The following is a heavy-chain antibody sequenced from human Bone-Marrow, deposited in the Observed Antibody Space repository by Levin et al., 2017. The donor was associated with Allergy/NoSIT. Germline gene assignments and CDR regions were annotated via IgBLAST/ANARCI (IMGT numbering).Heavy chain of an antibody. CDR1: GFTFSSYS. CDR3: ARGVRYSSSPLDY. CDR2: ISSSGTTI. Sequence: GGSLRLSCAASGFTFSSYSMNWVRQAPGKGLEWVSYISSSGTTIYYADSVKGRFTISRDNAKNSLYLQMNSLRAEDTAVYYCARGVRYSSSPLDYWGQGTLVTVSS. D-gene: IGHD6-13*01. J-gene: IGHJ4*02. V-gene: IGHV3-48*01.